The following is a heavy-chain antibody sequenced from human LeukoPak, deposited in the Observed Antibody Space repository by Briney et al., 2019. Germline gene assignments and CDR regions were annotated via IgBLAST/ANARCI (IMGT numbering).Heavy chain of an antibody. CDR1: GFTFGSYE. D-gene: IGHD2-8*01. CDR3: AKSIDEWYYYYGMDV. J-gene: IGHJ6*02. V-gene: IGHV3-23*01. Sequence: PGGSLRLSCAASGFTFGSYEMNWVRQAPGKGLEWVSAISGSGGSTYYADSVKGRFTISRDNSKNTLYLQMNSLRAEDTAVYYCAKSIDEWYYYYGMDVWGQGTTVTVSS. CDR2: ISGSGGST.